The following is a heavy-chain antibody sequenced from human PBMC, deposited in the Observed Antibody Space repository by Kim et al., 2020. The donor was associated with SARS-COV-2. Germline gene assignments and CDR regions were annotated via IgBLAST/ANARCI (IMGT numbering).Heavy chain of an antibody. CDR1: GFTFSSYA. J-gene: IGHJ6*02. CDR2: ISGSGGST. V-gene: IGHV3-23*01. CDR3: AKVLVTSGYQLPHYYYGMDV. D-gene: IGHD2-2*01. Sequence: GGSLRLSCAASGFTFSSYAMSWVRQAPGKGLEWVSAISGSGGSTYYADSVKGRFTISRDNSKNTLYLQMNSLRAEDTAVYYCAKVLVTSGYQLPHYYYGMDVWGQGTTVTVSS.